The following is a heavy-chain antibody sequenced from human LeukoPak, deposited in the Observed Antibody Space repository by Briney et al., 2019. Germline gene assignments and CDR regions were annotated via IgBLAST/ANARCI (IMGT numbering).Heavy chain of an antibody. CDR2: IHHNGETK. J-gene: IGHJ4*02. D-gene: IGHD6-13*01. CDR3: ARDRHGYFDY. V-gene: IGHV3-11*01. Sequence: SSIHHNGETKYYADSVKGRLSLSRDNAKSSLYLQMNSLRVEDTAVYYCARDRHGYFDYWGQGTLVTVSS.